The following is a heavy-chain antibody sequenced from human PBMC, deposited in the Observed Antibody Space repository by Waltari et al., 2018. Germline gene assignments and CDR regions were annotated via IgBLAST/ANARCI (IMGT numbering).Heavy chain of an antibody. V-gene: IGHV3-23*04. J-gene: IGHJ6*03. CDR2: ISGSGGST. Sequence: EVQLVESGGGLVQPGGSLRLSCAASGFTFSSYAMSWVRQAPGKGLEWVSAISGSGGSTYYADSVKGRFTISRDNSKNTLYLQMNSLRAEDTAVYYCAKAPYQLSYYYYYMDVWGKGTTVTVSS. CDR3: AKAPYQLSYYYYYMDV. D-gene: IGHD2-2*01. CDR1: GFTFSSYA.